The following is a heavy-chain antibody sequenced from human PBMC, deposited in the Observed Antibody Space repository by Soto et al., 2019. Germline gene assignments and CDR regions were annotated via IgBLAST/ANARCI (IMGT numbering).Heavy chain of an antibody. CDR3: ARDRSNDPGGPRLDP. CDR2: IYYSGST. D-gene: IGHD4-4*01. Sequence: PSETLSLTCTVSGGSISSGHYYWSWIRQPPGKGLEWIGYIYYSGSTYYNPSLKSRVTISVDTSKNQFSLKLRSVTAADTAVYYGARDRSNDPGGPRLDPWAQVTLVT. J-gene: IGHJ5*02. V-gene: IGHV4-30-4*01. CDR1: GGSISSGHYY.